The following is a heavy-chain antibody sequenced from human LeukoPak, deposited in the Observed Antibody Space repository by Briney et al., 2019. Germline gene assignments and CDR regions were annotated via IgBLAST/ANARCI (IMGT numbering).Heavy chain of an antibody. J-gene: IGHJ5*02. V-gene: IGHV1-69*13. D-gene: IGHD2-21*02. CDR3: ARVRGVVVTATNWFDP. CDR1: GGTFSSYA. CDR2: IIPIFGTA. Sequence: SVKVSCKASGGTFSSYAISWVRQAPGQGREWMGGIIPIFGTANYAQKFQGRVTITADESTSTAYMELSSLRSEDTGVYYCARVRGVVVTATNWFDPWGQGTLVTVSS.